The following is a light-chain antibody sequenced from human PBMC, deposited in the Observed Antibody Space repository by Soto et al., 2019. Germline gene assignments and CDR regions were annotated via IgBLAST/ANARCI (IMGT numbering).Light chain of an antibody. CDR2: KAS. CDR1: QSISNW. V-gene: IGKV1-5*03. CDR3: QQYDTYPRT. Sequence: DIQMTQSPSTLSSSVGDRVTLTCRASQSISNWLAWYQQKPGKAPKLLIFKASSLESGVPSRFSGSGSGTEFTLNISSLQPDDFATYHCQQYDTYPRTFGQGTKVDIK. J-gene: IGKJ1*01.